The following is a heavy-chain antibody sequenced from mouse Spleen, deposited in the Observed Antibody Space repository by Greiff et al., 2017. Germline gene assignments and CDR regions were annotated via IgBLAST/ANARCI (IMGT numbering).Heavy chain of an antibody. CDR2: IYPGSGNT. V-gene: IGHV1-66*01. D-gene: IGHD1-1*01. CDR3: ARGVTTVVAYYFDY. J-gene: IGHJ2*01. Sequence: VQLQQSDAELVKPGASVKISCKASGYSFTSYYIHWVKQRPGQGLEWIGWIYPGSGNTKYNEKFKGKATLTADTSSSTAYMQLSSLTSEDSAVYYCARGVTTVVAYYFDYWGQGTTLTVSS. CDR1: GYSFTSYY.